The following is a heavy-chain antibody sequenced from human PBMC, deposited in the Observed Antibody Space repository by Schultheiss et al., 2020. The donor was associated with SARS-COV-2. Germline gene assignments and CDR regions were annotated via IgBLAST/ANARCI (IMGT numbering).Heavy chain of an antibody. J-gene: IGHJ4*02. Sequence: SETLSLTCTVSGGSISSYYWSWIRQPPGKGLEWIGYIYYSGSTNYNPSLKSRVTISVDTSKNQFSLKLSSVTAADTAVYYCARELASSPRGGTNRLDYWGQGTLVTVSS. CDR3: ARELASSPRGGTNRLDY. CDR1: GGSISSYY. D-gene: IGHD1-14*01. V-gene: IGHV4-59*12. CDR2: IYYSGST.